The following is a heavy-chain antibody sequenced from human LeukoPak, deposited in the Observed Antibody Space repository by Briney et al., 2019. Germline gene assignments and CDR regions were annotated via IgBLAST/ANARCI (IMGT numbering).Heavy chain of an antibody. Sequence: PGGSLRLSCAASGFTFSSYAMTWVRQAPGKGLEWFSGIGDIVGSTVYADSVKGRFTISRDNSKNTLYLQMNSLRAEDTAVYYCAKGVVPYYYYAMDVWGQGTTVTVSS. V-gene: IGHV3-23*01. CDR3: AKGVVPYYYYAMDV. CDR1: GFTFSSYA. J-gene: IGHJ6*02. CDR2: IGDIVGST. D-gene: IGHD2-15*01.